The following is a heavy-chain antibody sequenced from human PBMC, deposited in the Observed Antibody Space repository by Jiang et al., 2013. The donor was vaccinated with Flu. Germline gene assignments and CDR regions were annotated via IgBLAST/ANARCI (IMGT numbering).Heavy chain of an antibody. V-gene: IGHV4-61*01. CDR2: VYYSGST. CDR3: TRGGWRGSSSYFHY. CDR1: GDSVSSDSYY. Sequence: GPGLVKPSETLSLTCTVSGDSVSSDSYYWNWIRQPPGKGLEWIGYVYYSGSTKYNPSLTSRVTISMDTSDNQFSLKLTSVTAADTAVYYCTRGGWRGSSSYFHYWGQGTLVTVSS. D-gene: IGHD3-22*01. J-gene: IGHJ4*02.